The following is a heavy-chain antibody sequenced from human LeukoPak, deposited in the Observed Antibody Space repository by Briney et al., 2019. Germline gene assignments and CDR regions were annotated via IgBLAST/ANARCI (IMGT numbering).Heavy chain of an antibody. Sequence: SETLSLTCTVSGYSITSVYWSWIRQPPGKGLEVIGYTYTSGDTNYNHSLRSRVTMSLDASKNEVSLKMSSVTAADTAVYYCARTARVFDYWGQGILVTVSS. V-gene: IGHV4-4*09. J-gene: IGHJ4*02. CDR2: TYTSGDT. CDR1: GYSITSVY. CDR3: ARTARVFDY.